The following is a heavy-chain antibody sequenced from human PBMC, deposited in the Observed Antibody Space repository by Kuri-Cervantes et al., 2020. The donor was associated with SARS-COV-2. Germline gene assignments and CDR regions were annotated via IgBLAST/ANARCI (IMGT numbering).Heavy chain of an antibody. J-gene: IGHJ3*01. CDR2: ISSSSTI. CDR1: GFTFSDYY. D-gene: IGHD3-10*01. Sequence: GESLKISCAASGFTFSDYYMNWVRQAPGKGLEWVSSISSSSTIYYADSVKGRFTISRDNAKNSLYLQTNSLRVEDTAVYYCAKSGRQYDVWGQGTMVTVSS. CDR3: AKSGRQYDV. V-gene: IGHV3-69-1*01.